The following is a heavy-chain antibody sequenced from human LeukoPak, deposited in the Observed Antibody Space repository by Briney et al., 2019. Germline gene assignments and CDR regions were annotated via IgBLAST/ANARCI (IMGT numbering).Heavy chain of an antibody. D-gene: IGHD6-19*01. CDR1: GFTFSDHG. CDR2: IWYDGSKE. CDR3: ARDNASGNFFDY. Sequence: GGSLRLSCAASGFTFSDHGMYWVRQAPGKGLEWMAVIWYDGSKEYYADSVKGRFSISRDNSQSTLFLQMNSLRAEDTAVYYCARDNASGNFFDYWGQGALVTVSS. V-gene: IGHV3-33*01. J-gene: IGHJ4*02.